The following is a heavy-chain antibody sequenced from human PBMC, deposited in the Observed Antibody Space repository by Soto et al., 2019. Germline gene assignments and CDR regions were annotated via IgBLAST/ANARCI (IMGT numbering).Heavy chain of an antibody. CDR3: AQSDGGYEIIYFDF. Sequence: QITLQESGPTLVKPTQTLTLTCTFSGFSFTTAGVAVGWIRQTPGGALEWLTLIYYNDDRRFSPSLKTRLTITGDTSTNQVVLSLTNVGPGDPATYFCAQSDGGYEIIYFDFWGQGTAVTVSS. D-gene: IGHD5-12*01. J-gene: IGHJ4*02. CDR2: IYYNDDR. V-gene: IGHV2-5*01. CDR1: GFSFTTAGVA.